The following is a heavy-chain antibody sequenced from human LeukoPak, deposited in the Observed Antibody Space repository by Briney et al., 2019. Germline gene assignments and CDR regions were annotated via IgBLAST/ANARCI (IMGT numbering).Heavy chain of an antibody. J-gene: IGHJ4*02. V-gene: IGHV4-38-2*02. CDR2: IYYSGST. CDR3: ARRVYYYDSSGYYWGASGFDY. D-gene: IGHD3-22*01. Sequence: SETLSLTCTVSGYSISSGYYWGWIRQPPGKGLEWIGSIYYSGSTYYNPSLKSRVTISVDTSKNQFSLKLSSVTAADTAVYYCARRVYYYDSSGYYWGASGFDYWGQGTLVTVSS. CDR1: GYSISSGYY.